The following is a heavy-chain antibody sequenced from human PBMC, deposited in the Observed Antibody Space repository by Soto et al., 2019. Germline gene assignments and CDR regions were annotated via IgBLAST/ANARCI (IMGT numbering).Heavy chain of an antibody. V-gene: IGHV3-21*01. Sequence: EEPLVESGGGLVQPGGSLRLSCGASRLTFSGYWMSWVRQAPGKGLEWVSSITTSSAYIYYADSLKGRITISRDNAKNSLFLQMNSLRAEDTAVYYCVRSGTARLLRHSWFDTWGQGTLVTVSS. CDR1: RLTFSGYW. CDR2: ITTSSAYI. D-gene: IGHD2-21*01. J-gene: IGHJ5*02. CDR3: VRSGTARLLRHSWFDT.